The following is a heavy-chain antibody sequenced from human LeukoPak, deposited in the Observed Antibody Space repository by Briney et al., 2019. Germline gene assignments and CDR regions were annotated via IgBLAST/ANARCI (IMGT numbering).Heavy chain of an antibody. V-gene: IGHV3-30-3*01. Sequence: GGSLRLSCAASGFTFSSYATHWVRQAPGKGLEWVAVISYDGSNKYYADSVKGRFTISRDNSKNTLYLQMNSLRAEDTAVYYCARVRRRITMVRGVIIAPIDYWGQGTLVTVSS. D-gene: IGHD3-10*01. CDR2: ISYDGSNK. CDR1: GFTFSSYA. J-gene: IGHJ4*02. CDR3: ARVRRRITMVRGVIIAPIDY.